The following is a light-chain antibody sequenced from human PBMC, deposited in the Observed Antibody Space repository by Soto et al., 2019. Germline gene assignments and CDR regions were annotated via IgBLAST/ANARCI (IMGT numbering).Light chain of an antibody. CDR3: QQYGSSPFT. J-gene: IGKJ3*01. Sequence: EIVLTQSPGTLSLSPGERATLSCRASQSVSSSYLAWYQQKPGQAPMLLIYGASSRATGIPDRFSGSGSGTDFTLTISRLEPEDFAVYYCQQYGSSPFTCGPGTKVDIK. CDR2: GAS. V-gene: IGKV3-20*01. CDR1: QSVSSSY.